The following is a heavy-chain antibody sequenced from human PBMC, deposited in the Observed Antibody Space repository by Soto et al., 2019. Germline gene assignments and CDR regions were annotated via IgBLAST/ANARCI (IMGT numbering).Heavy chain of an antibody. CDR2: ISAYNGNT. J-gene: IGHJ3*02. CDR3: ARGRYDILTGYPRAFDI. CDR1: GYTFTSYG. V-gene: IGHV1-18*04. D-gene: IGHD3-9*01. Sequence: SSVKVSCKASGYTFTSYGISWVRQAPGQGLEWMGWISAYNGNTNYAQKLQGRVTMTTDTSTSTAYMELRSLRSDDTAVYYCARGRYDILTGYPRAFDIWGQGTMVTVSS.